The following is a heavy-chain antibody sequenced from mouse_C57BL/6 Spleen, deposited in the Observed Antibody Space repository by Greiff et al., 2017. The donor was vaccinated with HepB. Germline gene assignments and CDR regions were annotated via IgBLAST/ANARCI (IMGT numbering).Heavy chain of an antibody. J-gene: IGHJ4*01. CDR3: ARGMVTTHYYAMDY. CDR1: GYTFTDYY. Sequence: EVQLQQSGPELVKPGASVKISCKASGYTFTDYYMNWVKQSHGKSLEWIGDINPNNGGTSYNQKFKGKATLTVDKSSSTAYMELRSLTSEDSAVYYCARGMVTTHYYAMDYWGQGTSVTVSS. CDR2: INPNNGGT. D-gene: IGHD2-3*01. V-gene: IGHV1-26*01.